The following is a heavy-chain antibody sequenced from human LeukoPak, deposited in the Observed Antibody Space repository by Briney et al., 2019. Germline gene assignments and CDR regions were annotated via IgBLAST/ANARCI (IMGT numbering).Heavy chain of an antibody. CDR2: IKYDGTVV. CDR3: ASLLGTVTIFDN. D-gene: IGHD3-16*01. J-gene: IGHJ4*02. CDR1: GFTFTDCY. Sequence: GGSLRLSCEASGFTFTDCYMSWVRQAPGKGLEWVATIKYDGTVVNVVDSVKGRFTISRDNAKHSLFLQVNSLRAEDTAVYYCASLLGTVTIFDNWGQGTLVTVSS. V-gene: IGHV3-7*01.